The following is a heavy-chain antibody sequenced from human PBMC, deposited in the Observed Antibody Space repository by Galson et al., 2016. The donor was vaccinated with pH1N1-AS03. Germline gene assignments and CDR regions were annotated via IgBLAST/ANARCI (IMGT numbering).Heavy chain of an antibody. D-gene: IGHD3-16*02. J-gene: IGHJ4*02. CDR1: GGSMTSPDW. CDR2: VRYSGTT. V-gene: IGHV4-4*01. Sequence: TLSLTCAVSGGSMTSPDWWTWVRQPPGKGLEWIGEVRYSGTTSYNPSLNSRVTMSIDKSNNQFSLNLGSVTAADTAVYFCASAGYHTPGYHYWGQGALVTVSS. CDR3: ASAGYHTPGYHY.